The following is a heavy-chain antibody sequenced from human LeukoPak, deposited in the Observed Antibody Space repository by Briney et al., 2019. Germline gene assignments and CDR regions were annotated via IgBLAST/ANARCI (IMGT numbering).Heavy chain of an antibody. D-gene: IGHD2-15*01. CDR3: AKSRIVDHRGYFDY. J-gene: IGHJ4*02. CDR2: ISSSSSYI. V-gene: IGHV3-21*04. CDR1: GFTFSSYS. Sequence: GGSLRLSCAASGFTFSSYSMNWVRQAPGKGLEWVSSISSSSSYIYYADSVKGRFTISRDNYKDTLYLQMHSLGAEDTAIYYCAKSRIVDHRGYFDYWGPGTLVTVSS.